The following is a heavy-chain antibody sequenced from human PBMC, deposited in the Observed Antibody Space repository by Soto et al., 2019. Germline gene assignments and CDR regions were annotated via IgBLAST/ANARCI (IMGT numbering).Heavy chain of an antibody. D-gene: IGHD4-17*01. V-gene: IGHV3-33*01. Sequence: GGSLRLSCAASGFTFSSYGMHWVRQAPGKGLEWVAVIWYDGSNKYYADSVKGRFTISRDNSKNTLYLQMNSLRAEDTAVYYCARDPGGSYGDYSFDYWGQGTLVTVSS. J-gene: IGHJ4*02. CDR1: GFTFSSYG. CDR3: ARDPGGSYGDYSFDY. CDR2: IWYDGSNK.